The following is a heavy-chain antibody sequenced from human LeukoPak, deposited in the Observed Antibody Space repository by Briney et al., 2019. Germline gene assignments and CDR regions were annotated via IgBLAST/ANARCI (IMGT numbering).Heavy chain of an antibody. J-gene: IGHJ4*02. CDR3: AKDQEGVPAAYNFDY. CDR1: GASISSSS. D-gene: IGHD2-2*01. Sequence: ETLSLTCTVSGASISSSSFYWGWVRQAPGKGLEWVSAISGSGGSTYYADSVKGRFTISRDNSKNTLYLQMNSLRAEDTAVYYCAKDQEGVPAAYNFDYWGQGTLVTVS. CDR2: ISGSGGST. V-gene: IGHV3-23*01.